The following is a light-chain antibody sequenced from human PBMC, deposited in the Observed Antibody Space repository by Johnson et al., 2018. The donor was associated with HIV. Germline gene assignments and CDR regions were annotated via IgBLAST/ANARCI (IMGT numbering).Light chain of an antibody. Sequence: SVLTQPPSVSAAPGQKVTISCSGSSSNIGSHYVSWYQQVPGTAPRLVIYDTIKRHSGIPDRFSGSKSGTSATLGITGLQTGDEADYYCGTWDRSLRSVFFGSGTKVTVL. CDR1: SSNIGSHY. V-gene: IGLV1-51*01. CDR3: GTWDRSLRSVF. J-gene: IGLJ1*01. CDR2: DTI.